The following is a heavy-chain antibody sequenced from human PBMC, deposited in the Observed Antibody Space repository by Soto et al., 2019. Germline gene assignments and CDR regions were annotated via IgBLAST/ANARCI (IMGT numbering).Heavy chain of an antibody. D-gene: IGHD3-3*01. J-gene: IGHJ3*02. CDR3: SKLRFLERLLDACDI. CDR1: GFTFSSYG. Sequence: QVQLVESGGGVVQPGRSLRLSCAASGFTFSSYGMHWVRQAPVKGLEWVAVISYDGSNKYYADSVKGRFTISRDNSKNTLYLHMNSLIAEDTAVYYCSKLRFLERLLDACDIGGQGTMDTVSS. CDR2: ISYDGSNK. V-gene: IGHV3-30*18.